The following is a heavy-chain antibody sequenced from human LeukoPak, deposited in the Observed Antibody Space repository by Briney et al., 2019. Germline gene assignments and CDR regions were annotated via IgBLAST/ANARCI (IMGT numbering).Heavy chain of an antibody. CDR1: GYSISSGYY. D-gene: IGHD3-10*01. V-gene: IGHV4-38-2*02. Sequence: SETLSLTCIVSGYSISSGYYWGWIRQPPGKGLEWIGNIYHSGITYYNLYNPSLKSRVIISVDTSKNHFSLNLSSVTAADTAVYYCARRPRGVIIKTWFDSWGQGTLVTVSS. CDR3: ARRPRGVIIKTWFDS. J-gene: IGHJ5*01. CDR2: IYHSGIT.